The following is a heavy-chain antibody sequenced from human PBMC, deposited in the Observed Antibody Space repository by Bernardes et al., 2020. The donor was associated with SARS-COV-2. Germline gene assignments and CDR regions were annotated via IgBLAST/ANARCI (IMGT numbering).Heavy chain of an antibody. Sequence: ASVKVSCKTSGFTFTAYYMYWVRQAPGQGLEWMGWINPNSGGTNYAQKFQGRVTMTRDTSINTAYMELSRVRSDDTAVYYCARAGYYFDRSAYYPGLDVWGQGTTVTVTS. CDR2: INPNSGGT. D-gene: IGHD3-22*01. CDR1: GFTFTAYY. J-gene: IGHJ6*02. V-gene: IGHV1-2*02. CDR3: ARAGYYFDRSAYYPGLDV.